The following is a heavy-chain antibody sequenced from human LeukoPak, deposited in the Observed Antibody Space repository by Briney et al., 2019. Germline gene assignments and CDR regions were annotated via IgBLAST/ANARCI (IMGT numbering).Heavy chain of an antibody. D-gene: IGHD6-19*01. V-gene: IGHV3-48*02. CDR2: INANSGST. CDR3: ARGGQINGWVHDY. J-gene: IGHJ4*02. Sequence: PGGSLRLSCEASGFAFSFYAMSWLRQPPGKGLEWVSTINANSGSTSYADSVKGRFTISRDNAKNSLYLQMSGLRDEDTAVYYCARGGQINGWVHDYWGQGTLVTVSS. CDR1: GFAFSFYA.